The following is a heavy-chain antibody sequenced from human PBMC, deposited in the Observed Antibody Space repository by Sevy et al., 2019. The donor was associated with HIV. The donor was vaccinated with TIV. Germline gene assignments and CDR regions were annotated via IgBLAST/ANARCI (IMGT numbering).Heavy chain of an antibody. J-gene: IGHJ4*02. CDR1: GFSISPYA. V-gene: IGHV3-30*09. Sequence: GESLKISCAASGFSISPYAFHWARQAPGKGLEWVALMSYDGSTRYYADSAKGRFAISKDNSKNTLYLQMNSLRIEDTAIYYCARDAGYSTGWYAGYWGQGTLVTVSS. D-gene: IGHD6-19*01. CDR2: MSYDGSTR. CDR3: ARDAGYSTGWYAGY.